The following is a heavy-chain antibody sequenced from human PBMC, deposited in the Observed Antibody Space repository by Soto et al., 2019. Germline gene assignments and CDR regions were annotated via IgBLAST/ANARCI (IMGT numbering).Heavy chain of an antibody. CDR3: ARARMYSGAYHDY. D-gene: IGHD1-26*01. CDR1: GYSFSNFG. Sequence: QVQLVQSGPELKKPGASVKVSCKSSGYSFSNFGINWVRQAPGQGLEWMGWITPYNGNANYAQKYQDRLTVTTDTSTNTAYLELRSLRSDDTAVYFCARARMYSGAYHDYWGQGTLVTVSS. J-gene: IGHJ4*02. CDR2: ITPYNGNA. V-gene: IGHV1-18*04.